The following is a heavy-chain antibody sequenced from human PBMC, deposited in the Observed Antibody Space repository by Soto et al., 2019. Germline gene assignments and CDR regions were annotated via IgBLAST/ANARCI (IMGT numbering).Heavy chain of an antibody. D-gene: IGHD6-6*01. CDR1: GFTFSHYG. J-gene: IGHJ6*02. Sequence: GGSLRLSCGASGFTFSHYGMHWVRQAPGKGLEWVAIISYDGSNKYYADSVKGRFTISRDNSKNTLYLQMNSLRAEDTAVYYCAKDLVAWSNYYYYGMDVWGQGTTVTVSS. V-gene: IGHV3-30*18. CDR2: ISYDGSNK. CDR3: AKDLVAWSNYYYYGMDV.